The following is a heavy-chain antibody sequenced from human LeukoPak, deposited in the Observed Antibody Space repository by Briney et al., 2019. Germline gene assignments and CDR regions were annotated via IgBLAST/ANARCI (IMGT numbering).Heavy chain of an antibody. CDR1: GFTIRYYY. CDR3: ARATPGTPQL. D-gene: IGHD3-10*01. V-gene: IGHV3-11*01. Sequence: GGSLRLSCAVSGFTIRYYYMSWIRQAPGKGLEWVAYISHDDETIYYADSVKGRFTVSRDNAKDSLFLQMNSLRVEDTAVYFCARATPGTPQLWGQGVLVTVSA. CDR2: ISHDDETI. J-gene: IGHJ4*02.